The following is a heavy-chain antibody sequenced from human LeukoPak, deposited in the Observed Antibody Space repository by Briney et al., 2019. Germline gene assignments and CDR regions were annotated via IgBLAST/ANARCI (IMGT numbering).Heavy chain of an antibody. V-gene: IGHV4-30-4*01. CDR1: GGSISSGDYY. Sequence: KTSETLSLTCTVSGGSISSGDYYWSWIRQPPGKGLEWIGYIYNNGRTYYNPSLKSRVTIPVDTSKNLFSLKVSSVTAADAAVYYCARGRSSSWSSFDYWGQGTLVTVPS. CDR2: IYNNGRT. D-gene: IGHD6-13*01. CDR3: ARGRSSSWSSFDY. J-gene: IGHJ4*02.